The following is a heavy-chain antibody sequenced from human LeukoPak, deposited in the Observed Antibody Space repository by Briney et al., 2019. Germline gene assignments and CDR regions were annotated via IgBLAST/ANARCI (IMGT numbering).Heavy chain of an antibody. D-gene: IGHD1-26*01. CDR3: ARDGGSSGSYPY. CDR2: IKQDGSEK. J-gene: IGHJ4*02. CDR1: GFTFSDYW. Sequence: GGSLRLSCAASGFTFSDYWMSWVRQAPGKGLEWVANIKQDGSEKYSVDSVKGRFTISRDNAKNSLFLQMNSLRAEDTALYSCARDGGSSGSYPYWGQGTLVTVSS. V-gene: IGHV3-7*01.